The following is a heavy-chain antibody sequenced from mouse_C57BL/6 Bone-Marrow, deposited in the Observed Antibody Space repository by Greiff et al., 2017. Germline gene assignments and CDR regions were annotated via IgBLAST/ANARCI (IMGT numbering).Heavy chain of an antibody. V-gene: IGHV1-62-2*01. CDR3: ARHKDVDSSGLYAIGY. CDR1: GYTFTEYT. CDR2: VDPGSGSI. J-gene: IGHJ4*01. D-gene: IGHD3-2*02. Sequence: QVQLKESGAELVKPGASVKLSCKASGYTFTEYTIHWVKQRPGQGLEWIGWVDPGSGSIKYNEKFKDKATLTADKSSSTVYMELSRLTSEDSAVYCCARHKDVDSSGLYAIGYWGQGTSVTVSS.